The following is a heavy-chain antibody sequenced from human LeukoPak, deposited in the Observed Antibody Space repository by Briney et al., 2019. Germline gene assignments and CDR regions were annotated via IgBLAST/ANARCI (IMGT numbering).Heavy chain of an antibody. CDR3: ARDYKYAFDN. CDR2: IGIDSGNT. V-gene: IGHV3-11*06. J-gene: IGHJ4*02. CDR1: GFTFSDYS. Sequence: PGGSLRLSCAASGFTFSDYSMSWVRQAPGKGLEWISYIGIDSGNTNYADSVKGRFTTSGDKAKNSLYLQMNSLRVEDTAVYYCARDYKYAFDNWGQGTLVTVSS. D-gene: IGHD5-24*01.